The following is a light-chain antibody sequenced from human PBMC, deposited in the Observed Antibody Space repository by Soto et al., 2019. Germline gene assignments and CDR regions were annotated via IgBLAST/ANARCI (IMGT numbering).Light chain of an antibody. V-gene: IGKV3-20*01. J-gene: IGKJ1*01. CDR3: QQYGSSPRT. Sequence: EIVLPPSPATLSLSPGERATLSCRASQSVSSSYLAWYQQKPGQAPRLLIYGASSRATGIPDRFSGSGSGTDFTLTISRLEPEDFAVYYCQQYGSSPRTFGQVTKVDIK. CDR1: QSVSSSY. CDR2: GAS.